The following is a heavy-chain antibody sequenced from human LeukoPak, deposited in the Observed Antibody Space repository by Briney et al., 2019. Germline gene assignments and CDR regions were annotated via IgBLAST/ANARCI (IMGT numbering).Heavy chain of an antibody. V-gene: IGHV1-8*01. Sequence: ASVKVSCKASGYTFTSYDINWVRQATGQGLEWMGWMNPNSGNTGYAQKFQGRVTMTRNTSISTAYMELSSLRSEDTAVYYCARGRVVRGVIYPHIFGNQLHQRNWFDPWGQGTLVTVSS. CDR1: GYTFTSYD. CDR3: ARGRVVRGVIYPHIFGNQLHQRNWFDP. D-gene: IGHD3-10*01. CDR2: MNPNSGNT. J-gene: IGHJ5*02.